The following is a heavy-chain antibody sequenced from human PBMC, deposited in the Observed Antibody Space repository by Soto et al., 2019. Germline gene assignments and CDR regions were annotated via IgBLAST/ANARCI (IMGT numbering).Heavy chain of an antibody. J-gene: IGHJ2*01. CDR2: IWYDGSNK. D-gene: IGHD3-22*01. Sequence: QVQLVASGGGVVQPGRSLRLSCAASGFTFSSYGMHWVRQAPGKGLEWVAVIWYDGSNKYYADSVKGRFTISRDNSKNTLYLQMNSLRAEDTAVYYCARVIYYDSSGYWDFDLWGRGTLVTVSS. CDR1: GFTFSSYG. CDR3: ARVIYYDSSGYWDFDL. V-gene: IGHV3-33*01.